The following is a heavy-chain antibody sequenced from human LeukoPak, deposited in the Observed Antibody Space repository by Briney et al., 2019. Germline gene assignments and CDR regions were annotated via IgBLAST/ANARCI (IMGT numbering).Heavy chain of an antibody. V-gene: IGHV3-9*03. CDR2: IGXNSXSI. Sequence: GGSLRLSCAASGFTFDDYAMHWVRQAAGRGLEWVSGIGXNSXSIGXXXXXXXRFTISRDHAKKPLFLQMNRLRADDMALYYWXXXXXXXXXXXXFDYWGQRTL. CDR3: XXXXXXXXXXXXFDY. CDR1: GFTFDDYA. J-gene: IGHJ4*02.